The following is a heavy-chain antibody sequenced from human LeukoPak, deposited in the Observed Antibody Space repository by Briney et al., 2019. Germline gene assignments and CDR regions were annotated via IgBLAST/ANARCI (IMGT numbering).Heavy chain of an antibody. D-gene: IGHD6-19*01. CDR2: ISSSSSYI. Sequence: GGSLRLSCAASGFTFSSYSMNWVRQAPGKGLEWVSSISSSSSYIYYADSVKGRFTISRDNAKNSLYLQMNSLRAEDTAMYYCARDLSGWYIESDAFDIWGQGTMVTVSS. V-gene: IGHV3-21*01. CDR3: ARDLSGWYIESDAFDI. J-gene: IGHJ3*02. CDR1: GFTFSSYS.